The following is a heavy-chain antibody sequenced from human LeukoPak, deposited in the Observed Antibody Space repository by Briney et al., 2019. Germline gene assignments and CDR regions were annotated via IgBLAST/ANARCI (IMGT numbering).Heavy chain of an antibody. CDR3: ARDWVIAVADTVDAFDI. Sequence: ASVKVSCKASEYTFTSYAMIWVRQAPGQGLEWMGWINTNTGNPTYAQGFTGRFVFSLDTSVSTAYLQISSLKAEDTAVYYCARDWVIAVADTVDAFDIWGQGTMVTVSS. CDR1: EYTFTSYA. D-gene: IGHD6-19*01. J-gene: IGHJ3*02. V-gene: IGHV7-4-1*02. CDR2: INTNTGNP.